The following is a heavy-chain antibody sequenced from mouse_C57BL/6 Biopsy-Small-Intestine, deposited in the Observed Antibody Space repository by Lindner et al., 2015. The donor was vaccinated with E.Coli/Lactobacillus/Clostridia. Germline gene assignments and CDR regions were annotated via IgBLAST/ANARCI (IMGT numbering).Heavy chain of an antibody. CDR3: ARSEGLPHYYAMDY. J-gene: IGHJ4*01. Sequence: EVQLQESGPELVKPGASVKISRKASGYSFTGYYMSWVKHSPEKSLEWIGEINPSTGDTTYNQKFKAKATLTVDKSSSTAYMQLKSLTSEDSAVYYCARSEGLPHYYAMDYWGQGTSVTVSS. CDR1: GYSFTGYY. V-gene: IGHV1-42*01. CDR2: INPSTGDT. D-gene: IGHD3-1*01.